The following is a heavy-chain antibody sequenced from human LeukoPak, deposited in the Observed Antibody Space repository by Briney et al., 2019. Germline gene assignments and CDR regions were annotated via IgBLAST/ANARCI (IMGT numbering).Heavy chain of an antibody. CDR1: GGSFSGYY. J-gene: IGHJ4*02. V-gene: IGHV4-34*01. D-gene: IGHD5-24*01. CDR2: INHSGST. CDR3: ALDVDGYNFDSY. Sequence: SETLSLTCAVYGGSFSGYYWSWIRQPPGKGLEWIGEINHSGSTNYNPSLKSRVTISVDTSKNQFSLKLSSVTAADTAVYFCALDVDGYNFDSYWGQGTLVTVSS.